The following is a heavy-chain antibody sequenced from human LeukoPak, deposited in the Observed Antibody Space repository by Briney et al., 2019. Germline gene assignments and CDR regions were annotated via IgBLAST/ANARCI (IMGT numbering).Heavy chain of an antibody. D-gene: IGHD6-13*01. CDR1: GFTFDDYA. Sequence: GRSLRLSCAASGFTFDDYAMLWVRQGPGKGLEWVSGISWNSGSIGYADSVKGRFTISRDNAKNSLYLQMNSLRAEDTALYYCASDVAAAGNYWGQGTLVTVSS. J-gene: IGHJ4*02. CDR3: ASDVAAAGNY. V-gene: IGHV3-9*01. CDR2: ISWNSGSI.